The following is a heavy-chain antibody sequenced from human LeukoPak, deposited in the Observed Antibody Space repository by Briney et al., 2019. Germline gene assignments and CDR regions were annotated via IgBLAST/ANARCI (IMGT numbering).Heavy chain of an antibody. CDR2: IRPSGDNT. D-gene: IGHD5-18*01. J-gene: IGHJ5*02. CDR1: GFTFSSYD. CDR3: AGHVDTAMGFDP. Sequence: PGGSLRLSCAASGFTFSSYDMTWVRRAPGRGREWVSSIRPSGDNTYYGDSVKGRFTISRDNAKNTLYLQMNSLRAEDTAVYYCAGHVDTAMGFDPWGQGTLVTVSS. V-gene: IGHV3-23*01.